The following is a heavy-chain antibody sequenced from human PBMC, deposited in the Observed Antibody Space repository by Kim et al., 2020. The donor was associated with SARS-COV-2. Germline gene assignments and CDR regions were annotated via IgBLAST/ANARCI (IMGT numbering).Heavy chain of an antibody. V-gene: IGHV1-2*02. CDR1: GYTFTDNY. CDR2: LIPNNGDT. Sequence: ASVKVSCKASGYTFTDNYIHWVRQAPGEGLEWMGYLIPNNGDTKYAQKYQGSVTMTWDTSISTAYMELSTLRSDDTAVYYCARARPHPAWGQGTPVTVSS. CDR3: ARARPHPA. J-gene: IGHJ5*02.